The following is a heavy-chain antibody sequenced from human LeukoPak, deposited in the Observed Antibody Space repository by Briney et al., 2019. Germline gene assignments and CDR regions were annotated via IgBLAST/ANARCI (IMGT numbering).Heavy chain of an antibody. CDR3: ARSEVGARPDNFDY. Sequence: ASVKVSCKASGYTFTGYYMHWVRQAPGQGLEWMGWINPNSGGTNYAQKFQGRVTMTRDTSISTAYMELSRLRSDDTAVYYCARSEVGARPDNFDYRGQGTLVTVSS. J-gene: IGHJ4*02. V-gene: IGHV1-2*02. CDR2: INPNSGGT. D-gene: IGHD1-26*01. CDR1: GYTFTGYY.